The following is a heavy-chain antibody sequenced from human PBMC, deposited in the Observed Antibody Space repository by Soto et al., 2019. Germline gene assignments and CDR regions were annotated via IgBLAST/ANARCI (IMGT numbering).Heavy chain of an antibody. J-gene: IGHJ5*02. CDR2: IYHSGST. V-gene: IGHV4-4*02. CDR3: ARGGCKDWFDT. CDR1: GGSISSSNW. Sequence: TSETLSLTCAVSGGSISSSNWWSWVRQPPGKGLEWIGEIYHSGSTNYNPSLKSRVTISVDESKNRFSLKLSSVTAADTAVYYCARGGCKDWFDTWGQGTLVTVSS. D-gene: IGHD2-8*01.